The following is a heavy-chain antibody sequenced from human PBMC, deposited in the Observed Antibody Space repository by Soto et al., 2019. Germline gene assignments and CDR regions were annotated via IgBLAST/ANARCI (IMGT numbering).Heavy chain of an antibody. CDR3: VRVPSP. V-gene: IGHV4-30-2*01. Sequence: LSVMCGVAEGSSSRVGDSWSWIRQPPGKGLEWIGYIYHSGSTYYNPSLKSRVTISVDRSKNQFSLKLSSVTAADTAVYYCVRVPSPWGQGTLVTVSS. CDR1: EGSSSRVGDS. J-gene: IGHJ5*02. CDR2: IYHSGST.